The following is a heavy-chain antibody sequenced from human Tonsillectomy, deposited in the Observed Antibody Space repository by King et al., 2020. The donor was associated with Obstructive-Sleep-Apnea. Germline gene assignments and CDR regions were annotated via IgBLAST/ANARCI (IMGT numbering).Heavy chain of an antibody. D-gene: IGHD3-22*01. CDR3: ARDLGTMIVVVHAPFDY. V-gene: IGHV1-18*01. CDR2: ISAYNGNT. CDR1: GYTFTSYG. Sequence: VQLVESGAEVKKPGASVKVSCKASGYTFTSYGISWVRQAPGQGLEWMGWISAYNGNTNYAQKLQGRGTMTTDTSTSTAYMELRSLRSDDTAVYYCARDLGTMIVVVHAPFDYWGQGTLVTVSS. J-gene: IGHJ4*02.